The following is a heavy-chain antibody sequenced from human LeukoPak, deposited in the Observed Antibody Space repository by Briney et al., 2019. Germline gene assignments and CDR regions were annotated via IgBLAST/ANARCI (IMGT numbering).Heavy chain of an antibody. CDR2: IWYDGSNK. D-gene: IGHD3/OR15-3a*01. CDR1: GFTFSSYG. J-gene: IGHJ4*02. V-gene: IGHV3-33*01. CDR3: ARDLRDYYFDY. Sequence: GGSLRLSCAASGFTFSSYGMHWVRQAPGKGLEWVAVIWYDGSNKYYADSVKGRFTISRDNSKNTLYLQMNSLRAEDTAVYYCARDLRDYYFDYWGQGTLVTVSS.